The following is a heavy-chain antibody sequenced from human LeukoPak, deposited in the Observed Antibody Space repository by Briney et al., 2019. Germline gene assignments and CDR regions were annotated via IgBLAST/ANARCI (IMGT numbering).Heavy chain of an antibody. V-gene: IGHV1-8*01. Sequence: ASVKVSCKASGYTFTSYDINWVQQATGQGLEWMGWMNPNSGNTGYAQKFQGRVTMTRNTSISTAYMELSSLRSEDTAVYYCARLTPYCSGGSCYYWFDPWGQGTLVTVSS. CDR1: GYTFTSYD. J-gene: IGHJ5*02. D-gene: IGHD2-15*01. CDR2: MNPNSGNT. CDR3: ARLTPYCSGGSCYYWFDP.